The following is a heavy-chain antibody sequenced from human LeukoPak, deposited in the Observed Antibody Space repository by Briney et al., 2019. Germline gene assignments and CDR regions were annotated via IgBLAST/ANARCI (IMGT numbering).Heavy chain of an antibody. V-gene: IGHV3-7*01. CDR2: IKQDGSEK. CDR1: GFIFSSSW. Sequence: GGSLRLSCAASGFIFSSSWMSWVRQAPGKGLEWVANIKQDGSEKYYVDSVKGRFTISRDNAKNSLYLQMNSLRAEDTAVYYCARAVVRYYDSSGYLDYWGQGTLVTVSS. D-gene: IGHD3-22*01. CDR3: ARAVVRYYDSSGYLDY. J-gene: IGHJ4*02.